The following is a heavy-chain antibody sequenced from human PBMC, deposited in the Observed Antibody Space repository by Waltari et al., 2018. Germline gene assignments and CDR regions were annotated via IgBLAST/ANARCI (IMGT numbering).Heavy chain of an antibody. CDR3: AKRIVGGPFDV. D-gene: IGHD1-26*01. V-gene: IGHV1-69*12. J-gene: IGHJ3*01. CDR2: IIPIFGKP. CDR1: GGSFGTYA. Sequence: QVHLVQSGAEVRRPGSSVKVSCEASGGSFGTYAITWVRQAPGQGLEWIAGIIPIFGKPNYAQKFQDRVKVAADELTRTAFMESSSLRPDDTAVYYCAKRIVGGPFDVWGQGTMVIVSS.